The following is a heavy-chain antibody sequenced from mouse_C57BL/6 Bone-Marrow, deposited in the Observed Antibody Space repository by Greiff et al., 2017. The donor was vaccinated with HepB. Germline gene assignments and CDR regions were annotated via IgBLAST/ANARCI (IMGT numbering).Heavy chain of an antibody. CDR1: GYTFTSYW. CDR2: IHPNSGST. V-gene: IGHV1-64*01. J-gene: IGHJ3*01. D-gene: IGHD2-12*01. CDR3: ARKLYHPMFFAY. Sequence: QVQLQQPGAELVKPGASVKLSCKASGYTFTSYWMHWVKQRPGQGLEWIGMIHPNSGSTNYNEKFKSKATLTVDKSSSTAYMQLSSLTSEDSAVYYCARKLYHPMFFAYWGQGTLVTVSA.